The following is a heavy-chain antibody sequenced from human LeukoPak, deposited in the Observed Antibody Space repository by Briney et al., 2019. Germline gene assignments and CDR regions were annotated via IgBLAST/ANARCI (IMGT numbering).Heavy chain of an antibody. J-gene: IGHJ4*02. D-gene: IGHD6-19*01. Sequence: GGSVRLSCAASGFTFSSYSMNWVRQAPGKGLEWVSSISSSSSYIYYADSVNGRFTISRDNAKNSLYLQMNSLRAEDTAVYYCARDQWRAPFDYWGQGPLVTVSS. CDR2: ISSSSSYI. CDR1: GFTFSSYS. CDR3: ARDQWRAPFDY. V-gene: IGHV3-21*01.